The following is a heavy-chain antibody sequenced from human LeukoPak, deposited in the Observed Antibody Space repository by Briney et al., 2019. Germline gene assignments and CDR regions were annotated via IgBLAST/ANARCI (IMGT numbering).Heavy chain of an antibody. CDR1: GFTFSSYS. CDR3: AKGSYSSGRNYYFDY. Sequence: MSGGSLRLSCAASGFTFSSYSMNWVRQAPGKGLEWVSSISSSSSYIYYADSVKGRFTISRDNAKNSLYLQINSLRAEDMALYYCAKGSYSSGRNYYFDYWGQGTLVTVSS. CDR2: ISSSSSYI. D-gene: IGHD6-19*01. J-gene: IGHJ4*02. V-gene: IGHV3-21*04.